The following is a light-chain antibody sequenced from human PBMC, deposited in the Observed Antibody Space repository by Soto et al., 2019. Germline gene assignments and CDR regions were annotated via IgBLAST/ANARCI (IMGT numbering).Light chain of an antibody. CDR1: GSKT. CDR3: SSWDASLNGYV. J-gene: IGLJ1*01. CDR2: NSY. V-gene: IGLV1-44*01. Sequence: GSKTVNWYQQLPGTVPKLLIYNSYQRPSGVPDRFSASKSGTSASLAISGLQSEDEADYYCSSWDASLNGYVFGTGTKVTVL.